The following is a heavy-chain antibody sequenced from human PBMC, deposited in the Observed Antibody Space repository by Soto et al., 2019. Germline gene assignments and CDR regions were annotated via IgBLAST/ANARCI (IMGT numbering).Heavy chain of an antibody. CDR2: ISGSGGST. CDR1: GFTFSSYA. Sequence: PGGSLRLSCAASGFTFSSYAMSWVRQAPGKGLEWVSAISGSGGSTYYADSVKGRFTISRDNSKNTLYLQMNSLRAEDTAVYYCAIEPQIIAVAADKNFDYWGQGTLVTVSS. CDR3: AIEPQIIAVAADKNFDY. D-gene: IGHD6-19*01. V-gene: IGHV3-23*01. J-gene: IGHJ4*02.